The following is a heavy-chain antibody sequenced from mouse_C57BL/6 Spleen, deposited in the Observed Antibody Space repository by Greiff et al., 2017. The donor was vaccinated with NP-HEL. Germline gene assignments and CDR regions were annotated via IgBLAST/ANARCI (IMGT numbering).Heavy chain of an antibody. V-gene: IGHV1-7*01. CDR2: INPSSGYT. CDR1: GYTFTSYW. D-gene: IGHD4-1*01. Sequence: VQLVESGAELAKPGASVKLSCKASGYTFTSYWMHWVKQRPGQGLEWIGYINPSSGYTKYNQKFKDKATLTADKSSSTAYMQLSSLTYEDSAVYYCAKNWDDYYAMDYWGQGTSVTVSS. J-gene: IGHJ4*01. CDR3: AKNWDDYYAMDY.